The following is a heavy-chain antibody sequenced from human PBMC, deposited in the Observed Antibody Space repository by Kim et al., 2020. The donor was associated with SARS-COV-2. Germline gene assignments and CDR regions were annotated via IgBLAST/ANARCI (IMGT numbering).Heavy chain of an antibody. J-gene: IGHJ4*02. D-gene: IGHD3-22*01. V-gene: IGHV3-30*02. Sequence: KSRFTISRDNSKNTLYLQMNSLRAEDTAVYYCAKGSFYYYDSSGYYDLDYWGQGTLVTVSS. CDR3: AKGSFYYYDSSGYYDLDY.